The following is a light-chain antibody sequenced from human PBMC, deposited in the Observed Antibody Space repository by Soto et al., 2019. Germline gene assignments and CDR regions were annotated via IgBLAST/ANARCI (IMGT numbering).Light chain of an antibody. CDR3: QQYGSSPYT. V-gene: IGKV3-20*01. CDR2: GTF. Sequence: EIVLTQSPGTLSLSPGERATLSCRASESISSIYLAWYQQKPGQAPRLLIYGTFNRATGIPDRFSGSGSGTDFTLTISRLEPEDFAVYFCQQYGSSPYTFGQGTKLEI. J-gene: IGKJ2*01. CDR1: ESISSIY.